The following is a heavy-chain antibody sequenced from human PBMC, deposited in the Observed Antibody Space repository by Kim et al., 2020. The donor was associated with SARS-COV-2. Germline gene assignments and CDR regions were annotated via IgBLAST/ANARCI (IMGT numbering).Heavy chain of an antibody. J-gene: IGHJ2*01. D-gene: IGHD2-21*01. V-gene: IGHV4-31*01. CDR1: GGSITSVGYY. CDR3: APSACRYFGSVDFFDL. Sequence: SETLSLTCSVSGGSITSVGYYWSWNRHLPGKGLDWIGYIYYSGSTNSHPSLKSPLSISPDTSNNRFPLTSTSMTAADMATYSCAPSACRYFGSVDFFDL. CDR2: IYYSGST.